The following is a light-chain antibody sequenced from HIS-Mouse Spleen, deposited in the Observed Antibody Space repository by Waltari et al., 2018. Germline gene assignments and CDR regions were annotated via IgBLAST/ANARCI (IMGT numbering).Light chain of an antibody. CDR2: EDS. CDR3: YSTDSSGNHRV. V-gene: IGLV3-10*01. J-gene: IGLJ2*01. Sequence: SYELTQPPSGSVSPGQTARITCPGEAWATKYACWYQQKSGQAPVLVIYEDSKRPSGIPERFSGSSSGTMATLTISGAQVEDEADYYCYSTDSSGNHRVFGGGTKLTVL. CDR1: AWATKY.